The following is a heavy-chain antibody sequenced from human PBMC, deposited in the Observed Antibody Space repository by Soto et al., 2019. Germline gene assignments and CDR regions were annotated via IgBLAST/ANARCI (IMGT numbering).Heavy chain of an antibody. Sequence: GGSLRLSCAASGFTFSSYDMHWVRQATGKGLEWVSAIGTAGDTYYPGSVKGRFTISRENAKNSLYLQMNSLRAEDTAVYYCARDSVSGGYYYYYGMDVWCQGTTVTVSS. CDR3: ARDSVSGGYYYYYGMDV. V-gene: IGHV3-13*01. CDR2: IGTAGDT. CDR1: GFTFSSYD. J-gene: IGHJ6*02.